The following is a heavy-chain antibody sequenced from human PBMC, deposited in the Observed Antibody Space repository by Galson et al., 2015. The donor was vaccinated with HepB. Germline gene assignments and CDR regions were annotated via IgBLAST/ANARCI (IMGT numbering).Heavy chain of an antibody. D-gene: IGHD5-24*01. CDR1: GFAFSNYG. Sequence: SLRLSCAASGFAFSNYGMHWVRQAPGKGLEWVAVISYDGNNKYYADSVKGRFTISRDNSKNTLYLQMNSLTPDDTAVYFCAKDRRWLQSFDYWGQGTLVTDSS. V-gene: IGHV3-30*18. CDR3: AKDRRWLQSFDY. CDR2: ISYDGNNK. J-gene: IGHJ4*02.